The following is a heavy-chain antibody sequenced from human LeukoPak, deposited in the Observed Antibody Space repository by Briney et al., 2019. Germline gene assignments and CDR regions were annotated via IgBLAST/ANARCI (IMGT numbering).Heavy chain of an antibody. CDR3: ARVAETMVRGVIVKFFDY. CDR1: RGSFIGNY. CDR2: INHSGNT. Sequence: PSETPSLTCAVYRGSFIGNYWIWIRQPPGKGLEWIGEINHSGNTNYNPSLKSRATMSVDTSMNQISLKLSSVTAADTAVYYCARVAETMVRGVIVKFFDYWGQGTLVTVSS. V-gene: IGHV4-34*01. D-gene: IGHD3-10*01. J-gene: IGHJ4*02.